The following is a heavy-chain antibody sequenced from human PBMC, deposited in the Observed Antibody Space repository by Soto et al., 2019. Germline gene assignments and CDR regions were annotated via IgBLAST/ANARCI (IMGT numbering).Heavy chain of an antibody. CDR3: ARDRTTFDY. CDR2: ISSTNSYI. J-gene: IGHJ4*02. D-gene: IGHD1-1*01. V-gene: IGHV3-21*01. Sequence: GGSLRLSCVATGFTFSTYSMNWIRQAPGKGLEWVSSISSTNSYIYYSDSVKGRFTISRDNAKNSLSLQMNSLRAEDTAVYYCARDRTTFDYWGQGTLVTVSS. CDR1: GFTFSTYS.